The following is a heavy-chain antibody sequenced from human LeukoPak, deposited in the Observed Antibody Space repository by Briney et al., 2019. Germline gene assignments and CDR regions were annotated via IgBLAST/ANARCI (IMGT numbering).Heavy chain of an antibody. V-gene: IGHV4-34*01. CDR3: ASSHTVAVAGTLDY. Sequence: PSETLSLTCAVSGGSFSGYYWSWIRQPPGKGLEWIGEINHSGSTNYNPSLKSRVTISVDTSKNQFSLKLSSVTAADTAVYYCASSHTVAVAGTLDYWGQGTLVTVSS. J-gene: IGHJ4*02. D-gene: IGHD6-19*01. CDR2: INHSGST. CDR1: GGSFSGYY.